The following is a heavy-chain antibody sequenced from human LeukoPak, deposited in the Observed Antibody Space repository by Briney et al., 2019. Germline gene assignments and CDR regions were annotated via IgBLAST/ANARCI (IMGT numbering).Heavy chain of an antibody. V-gene: IGHV6-1*01. CDR3: ASGRWLQSLFDF. Sequence: QTLSLTCAISGDSVSSNSTAWNWIRQSPSRGLEWLGRTYYRSKWYNDYAVSVKSRITINPDTSKNQSSLQLNSVTPEDTAVYYCASGRWLQSLFDFWGQRTLVTVSS. D-gene: IGHD5-24*01. CDR2: TYYRSKWYN. CDR1: GDSVSSNSTA. J-gene: IGHJ4*02.